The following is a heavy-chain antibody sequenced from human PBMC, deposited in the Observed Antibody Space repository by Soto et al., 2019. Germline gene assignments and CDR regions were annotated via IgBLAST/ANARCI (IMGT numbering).Heavy chain of an antibody. CDR1: GFTFSGSA. V-gene: IGHV3-73*01. J-gene: IGHJ3*02. CDR2: IRSKANSYAT. D-gene: IGHD3-10*01. Sequence: EVQLVESGGGLVQPGGSLKLSCAASGFTFSGSAMHWVRQASGKGLEWVGRIRSKANSYATAYAASVKGRFTISRDDSKNTAYLQMNSLKTEDTAVYYCTRSSTMVRGVYDDAFDIWGQGTMVTVSS. CDR3: TRSSTMVRGVYDDAFDI.